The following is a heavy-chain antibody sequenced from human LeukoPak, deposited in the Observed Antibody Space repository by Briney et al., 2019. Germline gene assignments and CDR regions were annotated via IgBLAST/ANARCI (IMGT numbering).Heavy chain of an antibody. D-gene: IGHD6-25*01. Sequence: GESLKISCKGSGYSFTSYWIGWVRQMPGKGLEWMGIIYPGDSDTRYSPSFQGQVTISADKSISTAYLQWSSLKASDTAMYHCARTGGAAAANPEDAFDIWGQGTMVTVSS. V-gene: IGHV5-51*01. CDR3: ARTGGAAAANPEDAFDI. CDR1: GYSFTSYW. J-gene: IGHJ3*02. CDR2: IYPGDSDT.